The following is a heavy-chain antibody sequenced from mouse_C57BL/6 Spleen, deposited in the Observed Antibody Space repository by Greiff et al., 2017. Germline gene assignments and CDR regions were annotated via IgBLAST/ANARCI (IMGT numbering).Heavy chain of an antibody. Sequence: VQLQQPGAELVMPGASVKLSCKASGYTFTSYWMHWVKQRPGQGLEWIGEIDPSDSYTNYNQKFKGKSTLTVDKSSSTAYMQLSSLTSEDSAVYYCARSAYYSNLGYAMDYWGQGTSVTVSS. D-gene: IGHD2-5*01. CDR3: ARSAYYSNLGYAMDY. V-gene: IGHV1-69*01. CDR2: IDPSDSYT. CDR1: GYTFTSYW. J-gene: IGHJ4*01.